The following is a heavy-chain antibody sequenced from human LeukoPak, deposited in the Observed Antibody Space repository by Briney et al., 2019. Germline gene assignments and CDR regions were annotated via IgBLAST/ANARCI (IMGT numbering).Heavy chain of an antibody. CDR1: GGSTSNCY. J-gene: IGHJ4*02. Sequence: SETLSLTCTVSGGSTSNCYWSWIRQPPGKGLEWIGYIYYSGSTNYNPSLKSRITISVDTSKNQISLKLSSVTAADTAVYYCARGARSYAPGVWGQGTLVTVSS. CDR2: IYYSGST. D-gene: IGHD2-2*01. CDR3: ARGARSYAPGV. V-gene: IGHV4-59*01.